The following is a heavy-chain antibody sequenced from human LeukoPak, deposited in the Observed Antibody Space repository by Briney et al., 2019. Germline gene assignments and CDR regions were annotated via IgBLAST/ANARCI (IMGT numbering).Heavy chain of an antibody. CDR3: ARWLGNGFDM. Sequence: SETLSLTCIVSVYSVSSNSSWAWIGQSPGKGLEWIGSIHHGGNTYYNPSLMSRVSMSIDTSKNQCSLNLSSVTAADTAIFYCARWLGNGFDMWGQGTMVTVSS. V-gene: IGHV4-38-2*02. J-gene: IGHJ3*02. D-gene: IGHD6-19*01. CDR2: IHHGGNT. CDR1: VYSVSSNSS.